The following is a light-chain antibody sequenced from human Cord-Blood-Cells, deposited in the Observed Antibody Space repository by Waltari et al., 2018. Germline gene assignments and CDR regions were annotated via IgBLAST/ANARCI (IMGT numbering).Light chain of an antibody. CDR1: SSDVGGYNY. CDR3: SSYTSSSTLV. Sequence: QSALTQPASVSGSPGQSITISCTGTSSDVGGYNYVSWYQQHPGKAPKLMIYEVSKRTSGVSYRFSDSKSGNTASLTISGLQAEDEADYYCSSYTSSSTLVFGGGTKLTVL. CDR2: EVS. V-gene: IGLV2-14*01. J-gene: IGLJ3*02.